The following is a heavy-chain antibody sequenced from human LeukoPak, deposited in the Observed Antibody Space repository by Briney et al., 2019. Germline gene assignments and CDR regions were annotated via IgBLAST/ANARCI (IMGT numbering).Heavy chain of an antibody. V-gene: IGHV4-61*10. J-gene: IGHJ4*02. Sequence: SETLSLTCTVAGGAISSGSYYWSCIRQPAGKGLECIGSIYCSGSTNYNPSLKSRVTISVDTSKNQFSLKLSSVTAADTAVYYCARVLAEGGIAARPLHFDYWGQGTLVTVSS. CDR3: ARVLAEGGIAARPLHFDY. CDR1: GGAISSGSYY. D-gene: IGHD6-6*01. CDR2: IYCSGST.